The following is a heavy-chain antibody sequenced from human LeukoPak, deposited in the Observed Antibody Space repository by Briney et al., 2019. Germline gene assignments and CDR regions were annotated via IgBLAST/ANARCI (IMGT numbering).Heavy chain of an antibody. CDR1: GYTFTGYY. J-gene: IGHJ4*02. V-gene: IGHV1-2*02. D-gene: IGHD2-15*01. CDR2: INPNSGGT. Sequence: GASAKVSCKASGYTFTGYYMHWVRQAPGQGLEWMGWINPNSGGTNYAQKFQGRVTMTRDTSISTAYMELSRLRSDDTAVYYCARYCSGGSCRGQTDYWGQGTLVTVSS. CDR3: ARYCSGGSCRGQTDY.